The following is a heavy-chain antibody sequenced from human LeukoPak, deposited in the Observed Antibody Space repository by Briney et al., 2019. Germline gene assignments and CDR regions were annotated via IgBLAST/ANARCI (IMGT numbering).Heavy chain of an antibody. J-gene: IGHJ4*02. D-gene: IGHD3-22*01. V-gene: IGHV3-21*01. CDR3: ARVFDSSGYYYGY. Sequence: GGSLRLSCAASGFTFSSYRMNWVRQAPGKGLEWVSSISSSSSYIYYADSVKGRFTISRDNAKNSLYLQMNSLRAEDTAVYYCARVFDSSGYYYGYWGQGTLVTVSS. CDR1: GFTFSSYR. CDR2: ISSSSSYI.